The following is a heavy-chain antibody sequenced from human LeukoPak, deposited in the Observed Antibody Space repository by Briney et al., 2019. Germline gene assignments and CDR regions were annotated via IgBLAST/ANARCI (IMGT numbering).Heavy chain of an antibody. CDR3: ARGSATGLAY. CDR1: GGSFSGYS. J-gene: IGHJ4*02. V-gene: IGHV4-34*01. CDR2: IDRSGST. Sequence: SETLSLTCAVYGGSFSGYSWTWIRQPPGKGLEWIGEIDRSGSTNYNPALESRLTISVDTSKNQFSLKLSSVTAADTAVYYCARGSATGLAYWGQGTLVTVSS. D-gene: IGHD1-1*01.